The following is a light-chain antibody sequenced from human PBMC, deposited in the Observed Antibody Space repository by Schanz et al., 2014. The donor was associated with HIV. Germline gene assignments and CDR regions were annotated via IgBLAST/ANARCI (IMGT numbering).Light chain of an antibody. CDR2: EVN. CDR3: SSYAGSNNFV. CDR1: SSDVGGYNY. V-gene: IGLV2-8*01. J-gene: IGLJ1*01. Sequence: QSALTQPPSASGSPGQSVTISCTGTSSDVGGYNYVSWYQQRPGKAPKLMVYEVNKRPSGVPDRFSGSKSGNTASLTVSGLQSDDEADYYCSSYAGSNNFVFGTGTKLTVL.